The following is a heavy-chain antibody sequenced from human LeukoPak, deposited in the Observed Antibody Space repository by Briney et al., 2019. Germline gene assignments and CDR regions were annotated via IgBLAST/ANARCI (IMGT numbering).Heavy chain of an antibody. V-gene: IGHV1-69*06. CDR3: ARDNSVEDTAWWFDP. CDR1: VGTFSSYA. CDR2: IIPIFVTA. J-gene: IGHJ5*02. Sequence: GSSVKVSCKASVGTFSSYAISWVRHAPGQGLEWMGGIIPIFVTANYAQKFQGRVTITADKSTSTDYMELSSQRSEDTAVYYCARDNSVEDTAWWFDPWGEGTLVTVSS. D-gene: IGHD4-23*01.